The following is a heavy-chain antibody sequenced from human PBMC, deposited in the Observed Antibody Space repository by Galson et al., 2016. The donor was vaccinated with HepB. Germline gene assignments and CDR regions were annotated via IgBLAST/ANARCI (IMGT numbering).Heavy chain of an antibody. J-gene: IGHJ5*01. V-gene: IGHV4-61*01. D-gene: IGHD3-9*01. Sequence: ETLSLTCTVSIGSVASSSYYWSWIRQPPGKGLEWIGYIYYSVGTKYNPSLKSRVSTSVDTSKKQLSLKLRSVTAADTAVYYCARAPEYFENIGWFDSWGQGTLVTVSS. CDR1: IGSVASSSYY. CDR3: ARAPEYFENIGWFDS. CDR2: IYYSVGT.